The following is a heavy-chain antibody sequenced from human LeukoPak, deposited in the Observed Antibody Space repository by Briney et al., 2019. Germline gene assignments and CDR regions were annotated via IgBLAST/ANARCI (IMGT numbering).Heavy chain of an antibody. CDR3: ARLWAARVDY. V-gene: IGHV3-11*04. CDR2: ISNSGSTI. J-gene: IGHJ4*02. D-gene: IGHD6-25*01. CDR1: GFTFSDCY. Sequence: PGGSLRLSCAASGFTFSDCYMSWIRQAPGKGLEWVSYISNSGSTIYYADSVKGRFTISRDNAKNSLYLQMNSLRAEDTAVYYCARLWAARVDYWGQGTLVTVSS.